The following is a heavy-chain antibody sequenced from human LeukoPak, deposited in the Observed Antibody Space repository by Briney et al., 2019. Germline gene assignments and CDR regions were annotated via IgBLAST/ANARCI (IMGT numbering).Heavy chain of an antibody. CDR3: ANHIAVAGKYAFFDY. CDR1: GFTFSSYA. CDR2: ISGSGGST. Sequence: GGSLRLSCAASGFTFSSYAMSWVRQAPGKGLEWVSAISGSGGSTYYADSVKGRFTISRDNSKNTLYLQMNSLRAEDTAVYYCANHIAVAGKYAFFDYRGQGTLVTVSS. J-gene: IGHJ4*02. V-gene: IGHV3-23*01. D-gene: IGHD6-19*01.